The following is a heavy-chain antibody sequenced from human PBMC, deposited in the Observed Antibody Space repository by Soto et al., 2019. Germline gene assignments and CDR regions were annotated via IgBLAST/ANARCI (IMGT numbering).Heavy chain of an antibody. Sequence: EVQLVESGGGLVQPGESLRLSCAASGVTVSNNYMSWVRQAPGKGLEWVSVIYSGGRTYYADSVKGRFIISRDSSKNTLYLQMNSLRAEDTAVYYCARDTYDDYRGQGTLVTVSS. CDR1: GVTVSNNY. D-gene: IGHD3-3*01. V-gene: IGHV3-66*01. CDR3: ARDTYDDY. CDR2: IYSGGRT. J-gene: IGHJ4*02.